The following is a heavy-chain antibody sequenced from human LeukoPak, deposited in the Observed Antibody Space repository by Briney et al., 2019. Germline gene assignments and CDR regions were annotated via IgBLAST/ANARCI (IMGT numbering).Heavy chain of an antibody. Sequence: GGSLRLSCGGSGFTFSRYWMAWVRQAPGMGPEFVANIKEDGSEKHYVDSLKGRFTISRDNAKNSLYLQMNSLRAEDTAVYYCARLGSSSWYEDYWGQGTLVTVSS. J-gene: IGHJ4*02. CDR2: IKEDGSEK. CDR3: ARLGSSSWYEDY. V-gene: IGHV3-7*03. CDR1: GFTFSRYW. D-gene: IGHD6-13*01.